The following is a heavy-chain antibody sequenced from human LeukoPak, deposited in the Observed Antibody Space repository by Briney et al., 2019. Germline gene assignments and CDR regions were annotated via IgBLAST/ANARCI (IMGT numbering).Heavy chain of an antibody. Sequence: GGSLRLSCAASGFTFSSYAMHWVRQAPGKGLEWVAVISYDGSNKYYADSVKGRFTISRDNSKNTLYLQMNSLRAEDTAVYYCAGGGGSYYGSGSYHQYFDYWGQGTLVTVSS. CDR2: ISYDGSNK. D-gene: IGHD3-10*01. CDR3: AGGGGSYYGSGSYHQYFDY. J-gene: IGHJ4*02. V-gene: IGHV3-30-3*01. CDR1: GFTFSSYA.